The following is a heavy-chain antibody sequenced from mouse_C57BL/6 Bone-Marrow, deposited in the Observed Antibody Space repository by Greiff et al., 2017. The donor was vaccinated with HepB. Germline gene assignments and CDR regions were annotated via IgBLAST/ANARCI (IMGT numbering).Heavy chain of an antibody. V-gene: IGHV1-5*01. Sequence: EVQRVESGTVLARPGASVKMSCKTSGYTFTSYWMHWVKQRPGQGLEWIGAIYPGNSDTSYNQKFKGKAKLTAVTSASTAYMELSSLTNEDSAVYYCTITTVVATKYFDVWGTGTTVTVSS. D-gene: IGHD1-1*01. J-gene: IGHJ1*03. CDR1: GYTFTSYW. CDR2: IYPGNSDT. CDR3: TITTVVATKYFDV.